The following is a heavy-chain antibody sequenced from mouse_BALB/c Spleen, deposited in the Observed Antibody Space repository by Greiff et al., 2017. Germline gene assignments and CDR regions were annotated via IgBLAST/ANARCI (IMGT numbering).Heavy chain of an antibody. Sequence: EVHLVESGGGLVQPGGSRKLSCAASGFTFSSFGMHWVRQAPEKGLEWVAYISSGSSTIYYADTVKGRFTISRDNPKNTLFLQMTSLRSEDTAMYYCARSVYYAMDYWGQGTSVTVSS. CDR3: ARSVYYAMDY. V-gene: IGHV5-17*02. CDR2: ISSGSSTI. CDR1: GFTFSSFG. J-gene: IGHJ4*01.